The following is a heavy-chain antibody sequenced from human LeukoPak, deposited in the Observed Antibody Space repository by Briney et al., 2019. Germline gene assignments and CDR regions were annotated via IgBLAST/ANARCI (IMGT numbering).Heavy chain of an antibody. D-gene: IGHD1-26*01. CDR3: ARDQDGVGATIDF. Sequence: GGSLRLSCAASGFTFSRYWMQWVRQVPGKGLVWVARINSDASGTTYADSVKGRFIISRDNARNTLSLQMNSLTAEDTALYYCARDQDGVGATIDFWGQGTLVTVSS. CDR2: INSDASGT. J-gene: IGHJ4*02. CDR1: GFTFSRYW. V-gene: IGHV3-74*03.